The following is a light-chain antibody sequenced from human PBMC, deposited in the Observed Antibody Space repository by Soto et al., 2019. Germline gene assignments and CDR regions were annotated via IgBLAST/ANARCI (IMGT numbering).Light chain of an antibody. CDR3: QQYGSSSWT. V-gene: IGKV3-20*01. CDR2: GAS. Sequence: EILLTQSPGTLSLSPGERATLSCRASQSVSTSYLAWYQQKPGQAPRLLIYGASSRATGIPDRFSGSGSGTDFTLTINRLEPEDFAVYYCQQYGSSSWTFGQGTKV. J-gene: IGKJ1*01. CDR1: QSVSTSY.